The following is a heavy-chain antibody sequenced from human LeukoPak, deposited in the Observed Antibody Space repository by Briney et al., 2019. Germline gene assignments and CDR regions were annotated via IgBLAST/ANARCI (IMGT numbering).Heavy chain of an antibody. Sequence: SETLSLTCTVSGGSISSSSYYWGWIRQPPGKGLEWIGSIYYSGSTYYNPSLKSRVTISVDTSKNQFSLKLSSVTAADTAVYYCARGPLDSGYTYFDYWGQGTLVSVAS. CDR1: GGSISSSSYY. J-gene: IGHJ4*02. CDR3: ARGPLDSGYTYFDY. CDR2: IYYSGST. V-gene: IGHV4-39*07. D-gene: IGHD5-12*01.